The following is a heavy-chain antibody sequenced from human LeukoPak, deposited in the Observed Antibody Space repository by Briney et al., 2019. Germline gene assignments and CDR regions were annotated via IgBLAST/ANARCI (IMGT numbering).Heavy chain of an antibody. Sequence: GGSLRLSCAASGFTFSSYGMHWVRQAPGKGLEWVAVIWYDGSNKYYADSVKGRFTISRDNSKNTLYLQMNSLRAEDTAVYYCAREGLTYYDILTGGYYFDYWGQGTLVTASS. CDR1: GFTFSSYG. D-gene: IGHD3-9*01. V-gene: IGHV3-33*01. J-gene: IGHJ4*02. CDR2: IWYDGSNK. CDR3: AREGLTYYDILTGGYYFDY.